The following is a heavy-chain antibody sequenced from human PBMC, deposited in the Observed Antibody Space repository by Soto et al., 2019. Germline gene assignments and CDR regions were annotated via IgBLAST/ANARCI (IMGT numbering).Heavy chain of an antibody. CDR2: IYYSGST. Sequence: QVQLQESGPGLVKPSETLSLTCTVSGGSLSNYYWSWIRQPPGKGLEWIVFIYYSGSTSYNPSLKSRVTMSVDTSKNQFSLNLNSVTAADTAVYYCARYSGTYYVYWGQGTLVTVSS. V-gene: IGHV4-59*01. CDR1: GGSLSNYY. J-gene: IGHJ4*02. CDR3: ARYSGTYYVY. D-gene: IGHD1-26*01.